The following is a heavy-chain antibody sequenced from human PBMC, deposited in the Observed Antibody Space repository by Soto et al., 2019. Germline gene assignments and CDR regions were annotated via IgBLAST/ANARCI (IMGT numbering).Heavy chain of an antibody. V-gene: IGHV3-30-3*01. Sequence: QVQLVESGGGVVQPGGSLRLSCAASGFTFSSYAMHWVRQAPGKGLEWVAVISYDGSNKYYADFVKGRFTISRDNSKNTLYLQMNSLRAEDTAVYYCARNIAVAGVDDAFDIWGQGTMVTVSS. J-gene: IGHJ3*02. CDR2: ISYDGSNK. D-gene: IGHD6-19*01. CDR3: ARNIAVAGVDDAFDI. CDR1: GFTFSSYA.